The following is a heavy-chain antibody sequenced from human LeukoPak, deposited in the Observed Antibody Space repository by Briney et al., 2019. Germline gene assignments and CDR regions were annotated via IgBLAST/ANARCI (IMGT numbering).Heavy chain of an antibody. V-gene: IGHV1-2*02. CDR1: GYTFTGYY. D-gene: IGHD2-15*01. J-gene: IGHJ4*02. CDR3: ASSPPRVVLLDY. CDR2: INPNSGGT. Sequence: ASVKVSCKASGYTFTGYYMHWVRQAPGQGLEWMGWINPNSGGTNYAQKFQGRVTMTRDTSNSTAYMELSRLRSDDTAVYYCASSPPRVVLLDYWGQGTLVTVSS.